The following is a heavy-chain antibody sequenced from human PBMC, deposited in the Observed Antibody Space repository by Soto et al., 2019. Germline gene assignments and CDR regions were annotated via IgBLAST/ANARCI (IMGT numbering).Heavy chain of an antibody. Sequence: PGGSLGLSCEASGFLFNNAWMSWVRQPPGKGLEWVGRIKRKTDGATTDYAPPVRGRFTISRDDSKNTLYLQMNSLKTEDTAVYFCSTDWYDFVWGSYRFLQYRGQGTLVTVSS. D-gene: IGHD3-16*02. CDR3: STDWYDFVWGSYRFLQY. J-gene: IGHJ4*02. CDR1: GFLFNNAW. CDR2: IKRKTDGATT. V-gene: IGHV3-15*01.